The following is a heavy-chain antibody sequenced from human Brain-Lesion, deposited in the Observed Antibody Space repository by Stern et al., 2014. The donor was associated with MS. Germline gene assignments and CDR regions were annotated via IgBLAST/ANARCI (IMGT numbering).Heavy chain of an antibody. CDR3: VKGRAGGTRAYFLDN. CDR2: ISYDGVSQ. CDR1: GFTFRNHG. V-gene: IGHV3-30*18. Sequence: VQLVESGGNVVQPGRSLRLSCAASGFTFRNHGMHWVRQAPGKGLEWVAVISYDGVSQYYGDSVKGRFTISRDNSKNTLYLQMSSLRAEDTAVYSCVKGRAGGTRAYFLDNWGQGTLVTVSS. J-gene: IGHJ4*02. D-gene: IGHD2/OR15-2a*01.